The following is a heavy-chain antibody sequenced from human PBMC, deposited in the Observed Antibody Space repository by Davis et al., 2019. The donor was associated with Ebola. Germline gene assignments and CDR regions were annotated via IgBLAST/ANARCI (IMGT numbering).Heavy chain of an antibody. CDR1: GYIFTTYA. V-gene: IGHV1-3*04. J-gene: IGHJ6*02. CDR2: INTGNGDT. Sequence: AASVKVSCKASGYIFTTYAIHWVRQAPGQGLEWMGWINTGNGDTRYSRKFQDRVTITRDTSASTAYMELYSLRSEDTAVYYCARNEDVWGQGTTVTVSS. CDR3: ARNEDV.